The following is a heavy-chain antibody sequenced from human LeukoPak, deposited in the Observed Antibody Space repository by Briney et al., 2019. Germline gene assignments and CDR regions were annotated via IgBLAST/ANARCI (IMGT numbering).Heavy chain of an antibody. CDR1: GFTFRGYA. V-gene: IGHV3-23*01. J-gene: IGHJ4*02. D-gene: IGHD4-17*01. CDR2: ISGSGDST. CDR3: AKTIGISPMTTVTAFGY. Sequence: PGGSLRLSCAASGFTFRGYAMSWVRQAPGKGLEWVSAISGSGDSTYYADSVKGRFTISRDNSKNTLYVQMNSLRAEDTAVYYCAKTIGISPMTTVTAFGYWGQGTPVTVSS.